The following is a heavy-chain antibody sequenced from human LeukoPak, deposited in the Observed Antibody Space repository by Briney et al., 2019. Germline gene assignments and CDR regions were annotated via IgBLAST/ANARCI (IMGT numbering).Heavy chain of an antibody. J-gene: IGHJ5*02. CDR1: GGSISSYY. CDR3: ARDSPGPTDYGDYVP. V-gene: IGHV4-4*07. D-gene: IGHD4-17*01. Sequence: SETLSLTCTVSGGSISSYYWSWIRQPAGKGLEWIGRIYTSGSTNYNPSLKSRVTISVDKSKNQFSLKLSSVTAADTAAYYCARDSPGPTDYGDYVPWGQGTLVTVSS. CDR2: IYTSGST.